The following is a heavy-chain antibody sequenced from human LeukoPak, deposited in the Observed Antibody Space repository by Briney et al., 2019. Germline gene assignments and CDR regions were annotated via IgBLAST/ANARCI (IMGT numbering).Heavy chain of an antibody. Sequence: PGGSLRLSCAASGFIFSSYWMHWVRQAPGKGLVWVSRINSAGSSTAYADSVKGRFTISRDNAKNTLYLQMNSLRAEDTAVYYCTTMVQFGWGQGTLVTVSS. D-gene: IGHD3-10*01. J-gene: IGHJ4*02. CDR2: INSAGSST. V-gene: IGHV3-74*03. CDR3: TTMVQFG. CDR1: GFIFSSYW.